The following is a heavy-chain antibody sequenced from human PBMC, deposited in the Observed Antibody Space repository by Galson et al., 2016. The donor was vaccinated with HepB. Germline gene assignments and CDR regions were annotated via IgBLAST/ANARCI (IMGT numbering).Heavy chain of an antibody. CDR1: GFTFNDYA. D-gene: IGHD3-3*01. V-gene: IGHV3-9*01. CDR3: AKDRGVVLMDV. J-gene: IGHJ6*04. CDR2: ISWNRGSM. Sequence: SLRLSCAASGFTFNDYAMHWVRQAPGKGLEWVSFISWNRGSMGYADSVKGRFTISRDNAKNSLYLRMNSLRAEDTAVYYCAKDRGVVLMDVWGKGTTVTVSS.